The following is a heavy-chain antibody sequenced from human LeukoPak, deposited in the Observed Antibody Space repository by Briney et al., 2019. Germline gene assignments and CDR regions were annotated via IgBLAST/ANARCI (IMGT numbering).Heavy chain of an antibody. CDR3: ARDGLRYFEGCDAFDI. J-gene: IGHJ3*02. Sequence: KSSETLSLTCTVSGGSISSSNYYWGWIRQPPGKGLEWIGSIYYSGSTYYNPSLKSRVTISLDTSKNQFSLKLSSVTAADTALYYCARDGLRYFEGCDAFDIWGQGTMVTVSS. V-gene: IGHV4-39*07. CDR1: GGSISSSNYY. D-gene: IGHD3-9*01. CDR2: IYYSGST.